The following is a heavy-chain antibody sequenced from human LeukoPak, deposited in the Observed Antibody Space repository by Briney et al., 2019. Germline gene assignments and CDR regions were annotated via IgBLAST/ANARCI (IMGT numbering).Heavy chain of an antibody. Sequence: ASVKVSCKASGGTFSSYAIHWVRQAPGQRLEWMGWISAGNGNTKYSQNFQGRVTFISNTSATTAFMELSSLRSEDAAVYYCARDSGSGSNDYWGQGTLVTVSS. CDR2: ISAGNGNT. J-gene: IGHJ4*02. D-gene: IGHD1-26*01. CDR3: ARDSGSGSNDY. V-gene: IGHV1-3*01. CDR1: GGTFSSYA.